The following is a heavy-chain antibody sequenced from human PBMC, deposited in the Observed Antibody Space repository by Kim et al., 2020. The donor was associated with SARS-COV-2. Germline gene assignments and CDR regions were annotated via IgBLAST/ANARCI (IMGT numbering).Heavy chain of an antibody. CDR2: INHSGST. CDR3: ARGGRYSGYERMKSTTPFDY. V-gene: IGHV4-34*01. CDR1: GGSFSGYY. Sequence: SETLSLTCAVYGGSFSGYYWSWIRQPPGKGLEWIGEINHSGSTNYNPSLKSRVTISVDTSKNQFSLKLSSVTAADTAVYYCARGGRYSGYERMKSTTPFDYWGQGTLVTVSS. J-gene: IGHJ4*02. D-gene: IGHD5-12*01.